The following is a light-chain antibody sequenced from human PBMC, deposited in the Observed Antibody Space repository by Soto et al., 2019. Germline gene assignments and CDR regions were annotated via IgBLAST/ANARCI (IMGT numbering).Light chain of an antibody. J-gene: IGKJ1*01. CDR2: GAS. CDR3: QQYGGSPRT. CDR1: QHVTTTY. V-gene: IGKV3-20*01. Sequence: IVLTQSPATLSLSPGERATLSCTASQHVTTTYIAWYQQKPGQAPRLLIYGASSRATGIPDRFSGSGSGTDFTLTISGLEPEDFAVYYCQQYGGSPRTFGQGTKVEI.